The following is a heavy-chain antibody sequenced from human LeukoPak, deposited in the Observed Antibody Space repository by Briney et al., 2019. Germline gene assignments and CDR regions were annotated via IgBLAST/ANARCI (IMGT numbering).Heavy chain of an antibody. CDR1: GFALSSYW. V-gene: IGHV3-74*01. Sequence: GGSLRLSCAASGFALSSYWLHWLRQAPGKGLVWVSDINSDGSTTKYADPVKGRFTISRDNAKNTLYLEMNSLRAEDTAVYYCATRDYTSSKYWGQGTLVTVSP. J-gene: IGHJ4*02. CDR2: INSDGSTT. CDR3: ATRDYTSSKY. D-gene: IGHD2-2*01.